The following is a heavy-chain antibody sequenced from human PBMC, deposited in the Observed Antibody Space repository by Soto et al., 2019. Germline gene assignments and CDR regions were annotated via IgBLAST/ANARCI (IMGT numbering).Heavy chain of an antibody. J-gene: IGHJ4*02. V-gene: IGHV4-30-2*01. CDR2: IYHSGST. Sequence: SETLSLTCAVSGGSISSGGYSWSWIRQPPGKGLEWIGYIYHSGSTYYNPSLKSRVTISVDRSKNQFSLKLSSVTAADTAVYYCARDRTGSSGFDYCGQGTLVTVSS. D-gene: IGHD3-22*01. CDR1: GGSISSGGYS. CDR3: ARDRTGSSGFDY.